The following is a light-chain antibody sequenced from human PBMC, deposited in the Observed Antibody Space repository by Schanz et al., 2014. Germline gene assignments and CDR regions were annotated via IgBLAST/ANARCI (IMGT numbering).Light chain of an antibody. CDR3: SSYTSSNTGV. Sequence: QSALTQPASVSGSPGQSITISCTGTSSDVGNNKFVSWYQQHPGKAPKVMIYDVSNRPSGVSNRFSGSKSGNTASLTISGLQAEDEADYYCSSYTSSNTGVFGGGTKLTVL. V-gene: IGLV2-14*03. J-gene: IGLJ3*02. CDR1: SSDVGNNKF. CDR2: DVS.